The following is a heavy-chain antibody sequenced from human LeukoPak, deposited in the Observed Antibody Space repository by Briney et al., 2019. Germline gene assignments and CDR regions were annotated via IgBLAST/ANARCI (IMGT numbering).Heavy chain of an antibody. CDR1: GGSISSSSYY. V-gene: IGHV4-39*01. D-gene: IGHD3-22*01. Sequence: SETLSLTCTVSGGSISSSSYYWGWLRQPPGTGLEWIGSIYYSGSTYYNPSLKNRVTISVDTSKNQFSLNLSSVTAADTAVYYCARLYYDSSGYYQICYFDYWGQGTLVTVSS. CDR2: IYYSGST. CDR3: ARLYYDSSGYYQICYFDY. J-gene: IGHJ4*02.